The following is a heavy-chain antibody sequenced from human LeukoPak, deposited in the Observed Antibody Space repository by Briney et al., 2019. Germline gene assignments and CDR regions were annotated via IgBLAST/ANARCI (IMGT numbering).Heavy chain of an antibody. CDR1: GYTFTGYY. V-gene: IGHV1-2*02. Sequence: ASVKVSCKASGYTFTGYYMHWVRQAPGQGLEWMGWINPNSGGTNYAQKFQGRVTMTRDTSISTAYMEPSRLRSDDTAVYYCARDLSVGGAAFSGMDVWGQGTTVTVSS. CDR3: ARDLSVGGAAFSGMDV. D-gene: IGHD3-16*01. J-gene: IGHJ6*02. CDR2: INPNSGGT.